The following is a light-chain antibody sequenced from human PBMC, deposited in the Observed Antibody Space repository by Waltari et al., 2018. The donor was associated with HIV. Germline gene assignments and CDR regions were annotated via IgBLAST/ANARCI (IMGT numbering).Light chain of an antibody. J-gene: IGLJ2*01. V-gene: IGLV2-8*01. CDR3: SSFAGSNTVV. Sequence: QSALTQPPSASGSLGQSVTISCSGTRHDLCGSNYVFWYQQYPAKAPKLLIYEVNKRPSGVPDRFSGSKSLNTASLTVSGLQAEDEAHYFCSSFAGSNTVVFGGGTKLTVL. CDR2: EVN. CDR1: RHDLCGSNY.